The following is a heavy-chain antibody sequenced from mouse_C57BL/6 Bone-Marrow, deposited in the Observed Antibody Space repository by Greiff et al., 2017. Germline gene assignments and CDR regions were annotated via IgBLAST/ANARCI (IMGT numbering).Heavy chain of an antibody. V-gene: IGHV1-15*01. Sequence: VQLVESGAELVRPGASVTLSCKASGYTFTDYEMHWVKQTPVHGLEWIGAIDPETGGTTYNQKFKGKAILTADKSSSTAYMELHSLTSEDSAVYYCTRRSTTVGRGAFYAMDYWGQGTSVTVSA. J-gene: IGHJ4*01. CDR3: TRRSTTVGRGAFYAMDY. CDR2: IDPETGGT. CDR1: GYTFTDYE. D-gene: IGHD1-1*01.